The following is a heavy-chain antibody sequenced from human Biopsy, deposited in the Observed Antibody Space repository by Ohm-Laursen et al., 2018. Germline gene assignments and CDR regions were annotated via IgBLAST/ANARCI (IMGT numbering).Heavy chain of an antibody. D-gene: IGHD3-10*01. CDR2: IFDRGTT. J-gene: IGHJ4*02. CDR1: GDSISRSY. V-gene: IGHV4-59*08. CDR3: AHGSGSYYKWDF. Sequence: GTLSLTWTLSGDSISRSYWSWIRQSPGKGLEWVGHIFDRGTTNYNPSLKSRVTMSVDTSKKHFSLRMTSVTAADTAVYYCAHGSGSYYKWDFWGRGTLVTVSS.